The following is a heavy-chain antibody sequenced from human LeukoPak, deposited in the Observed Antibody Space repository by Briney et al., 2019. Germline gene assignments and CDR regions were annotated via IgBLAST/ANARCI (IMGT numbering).Heavy chain of an antibody. V-gene: IGHV3-21*01. D-gene: IGHD6-19*01. Sequence: GGSLRLSCAASGFTFSSYSVNWVRQAPGKGLEWVSSISSSSSYIYYADSVKGRFTISRDNAKNSLYLQMNSLRAEDTAVYYCARVLAVAGLNWFDPWGQGTLVTVSS. J-gene: IGHJ5*02. CDR2: ISSSSSYI. CDR3: ARVLAVAGLNWFDP. CDR1: GFTFSSYS.